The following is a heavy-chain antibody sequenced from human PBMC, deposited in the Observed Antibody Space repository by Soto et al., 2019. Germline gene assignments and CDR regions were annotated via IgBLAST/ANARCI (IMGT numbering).Heavy chain of an antibody. Sequence: LRLSFAASGFTFSSYAMSWVRQAQEKGLECVSANSGSGGTTYYADSVKGRFTISRDNSKNTLYLQVNILRAEDTAVYYCEKDVLRYFDWLPPRDYYYGLDVWGKGTKVTVSS. J-gene: IGHJ6*04. V-gene: IGHV3-23*01. D-gene: IGHD3-9*01. CDR2: NSGSGGTT. CDR3: EKDVLRYFDWLPPRDYYYGLDV. CDR1: GFTFSSYA.